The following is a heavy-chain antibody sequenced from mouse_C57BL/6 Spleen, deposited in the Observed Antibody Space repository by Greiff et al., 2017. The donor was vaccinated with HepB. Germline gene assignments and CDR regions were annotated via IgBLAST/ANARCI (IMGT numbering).Heavy chain of an antibody. V-gene: IGHV14-4*01. Sequence: VHVKQSGAELVRPGASVKLSCTASGFNIKDDYMHWVKQRPEQGLEWIGWIDPENGDTEYASKFQGKATITADTSSNTAYLQLSSLTSEDTAVYYCTTSEWDWGQGTTLTVSS. CDR1: GFNIKDDY. D-gene: IGHD1-3*01. CDR2: IDPENGDT. CDR3: TTSEWD. J-gene: IGHJ2*01.